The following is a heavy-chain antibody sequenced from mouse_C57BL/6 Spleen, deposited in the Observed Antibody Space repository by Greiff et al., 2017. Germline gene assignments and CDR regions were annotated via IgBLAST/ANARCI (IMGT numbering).Heavy chain of an antibody. Sequence: QVQLQQPGAELVRPGSSVKLSCKASGYTFTSYWMHWVKQRPIQGLEWIGNIDPSDSETHYNQKFKDKATLTVDKSSSTAYMQLSSLTSEDSAVYYCARRPQATSGFADWGQGTLVTVSA. J-gene: IGHJ3*01. CDR2: IDPSDSET. D-gene: IGHD3-2*02. V-gene: IGHV1-52*01. CDR1: GYTFTSYW. CDR3: ARRPQATSGFAD.